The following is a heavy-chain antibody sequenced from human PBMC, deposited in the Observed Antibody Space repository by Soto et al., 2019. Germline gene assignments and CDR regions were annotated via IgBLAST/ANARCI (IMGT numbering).Heavy chain of an antibody. CDR1: GGSFSCYY. CDR3: ASSLKMAVAGNTPGY. Sequence: PSETLSLTCAVYGGSFSCYYWIWIRQPPGKGLEWIGEINHSGSTNYNPSLKSRVTISVDTSKNQFSLKLSSVTAADTAVYYCASSLKMAVAGNTPGYWGQGTLVTVSS. D-gene: IGHD6-19*01. V-gene: IGHV4-34*01. CDR2: INHSGST. J-gene: IGHJ4*02.